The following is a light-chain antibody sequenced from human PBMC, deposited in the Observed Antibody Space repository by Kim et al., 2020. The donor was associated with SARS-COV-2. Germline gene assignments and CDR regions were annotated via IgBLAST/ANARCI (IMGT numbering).Light chain of an antibody. J-gene: IGLJ3*02. CDR2: YDS. CDR1: NIGSKS. CDR3: QVWDSSSDHRV. V-gene: IGLV3-21*04. Sequence: PGKTARITCRGNNIGSKSVHLYQQKPGQAPVLVIYYDSDRPSGIPERFSGSNSGNTAALTISRVEAGDEADYYCQVWDSSSDHRVFGGGTKLTVL.